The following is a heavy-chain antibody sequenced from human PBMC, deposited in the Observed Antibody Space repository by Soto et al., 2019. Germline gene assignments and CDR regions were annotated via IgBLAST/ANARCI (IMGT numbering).Heavy chain of an antibody. Sequence: ASVKVSCKVSGYTLTELSMHWVRQAPGKGLEWMGGFDPEDGETIYAQKFQGRVTMTEDTSTDTAYMELSSLRSEDTAVYYCATSDRIDCSSTSCYNGFDYWGQGTLVTVSS. CDR3: ATSDRIDCSSTSCYNGFDY. J-gene: IGHJ4*02. CDR2: FDPEDGET. CDR1: GYTLTELS. V-gene: IGHV1-24*01. D-gene: IGHD2-2*02.